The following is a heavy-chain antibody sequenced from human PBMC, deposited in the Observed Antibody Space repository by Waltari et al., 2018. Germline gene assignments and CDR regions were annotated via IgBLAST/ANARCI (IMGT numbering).Heavy chain of an antibody. V-gene: IGHV5-51*01. Sequence: EVQLVQSGAAAKKHGESLKISCTGSGYSFTSYWIGWVRPVPGKGLEWLGIIYPGDSDTRYSPSFQGQVTISADKSISTAYLQWSSLKASDTAMYYCARLRYSSSSPYNWFDPWGQGTLVTVSS. CDR3: ARLRYSSSSPYNWFDP. J-gene: IGHJ5*02. CDR2: IYPGDSDT. D-gene: IGHD6-13*01. CDR1: GYSFTSYW.